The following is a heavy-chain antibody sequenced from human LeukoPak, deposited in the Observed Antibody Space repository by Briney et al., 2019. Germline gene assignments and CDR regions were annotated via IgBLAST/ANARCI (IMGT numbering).Heavy chain of an antibody. V-gene: IGHV4-34*01. CDR3: ARQRQQLVHQRELDY. D-gene: IGHD6-13*01. CDR2: INHSRST. CDR1: GGSFSGYY. Sequence: SETLSLTCAVYGGSFSGYYWSWIRQPPGKGLEWIGEINHSRSTNYNPSLKSRVTISVDTSKNQFSLKLSSVTAADTAVYYCARQRQQLVHQRELDYWGQGTLVTVSS. J-gene: IGHJ4*02.